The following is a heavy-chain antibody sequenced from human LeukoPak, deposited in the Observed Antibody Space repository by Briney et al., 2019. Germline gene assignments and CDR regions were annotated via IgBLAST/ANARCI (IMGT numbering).Heavy chain of an antibody. J-gene: IGHJ4*02. V-gene: IGHV3-30*02. CDR2: IRYDGSNK. CDR1: GFTFSSYS. Sequence: GGSLRLSCAASGFTFSSYSMNWVRQAPGKGLEWVAFIRYDGSNKYYADSVKGRFTISRDNSKNTLYLQMNSLRAEDTAVYYCAKDAYSTTVNYFDYWGQGTLVTASS. CDR3: AKDAYSTTVNYFDY. D-gene: IGHD4-17*01.